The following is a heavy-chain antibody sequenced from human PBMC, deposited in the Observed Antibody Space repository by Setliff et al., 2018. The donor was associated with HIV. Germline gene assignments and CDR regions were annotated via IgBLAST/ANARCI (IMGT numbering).Heavy chain of an antibody. D-gene: IGHD3-22*01. CDR2: ISAYNGNT. CDR3: ARDPPGWRYDSSGYTDY. V-gene: IGHV1-18*01. CDR1: GYTFTSYG. J-gene: IGHJ4*02. Sequence: ASVKVSCKASGYTFTSYGISWVRQAPGQGLEWMGWISAYNGNTNYAQKLQGRVTMTTDTSTSTAYMELRSLRSDDTAVYYCARDPPGWRYDSSGYTDYWGQGTLVTVPQ.